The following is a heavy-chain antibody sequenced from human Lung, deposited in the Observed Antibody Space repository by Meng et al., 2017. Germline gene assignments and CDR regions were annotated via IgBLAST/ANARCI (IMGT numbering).Heavy chain of an antibody. CDR1: DVSISDYC. V-gene: IGHV4-4*07. D-gene: IGHD3-10*01. Sequence: QVQREASGARLATPSESLSRTCSVSDVSISDYCWTRVRQAGGKGREWIRRISGSGSTNKCPALSTRIAMSADTTKQQISLTLTSVTAAATAVYSCARSRGAQDVGYWGQGTLVTVSS. J-gene: IGHJ4*02. CDR3: ARSRGAQDVGY. CDR2: ISGSGST.